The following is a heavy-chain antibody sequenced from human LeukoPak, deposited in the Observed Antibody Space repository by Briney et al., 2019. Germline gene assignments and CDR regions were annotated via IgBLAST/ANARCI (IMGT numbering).Heavy chain of an antibody. CDR3: ARSGRPRTTMMYAFDI. J-gene: IGHJ3*02. CDR1: GGSISNRAYY. V-gene: IGHV4-39*07. CDR2: INHSGST. D-gene: IGHD3-22*01. Sequence: SETLSLTCNVSGGSISNRAYYWAWIRQPPGKGLEWIGEINHSGSTNYNPSLKSRVTISVDTSKNQFSLKLSSVTAADTAVYYCARSGRPRTTMMYAFDIWGQGTMVTVSS.